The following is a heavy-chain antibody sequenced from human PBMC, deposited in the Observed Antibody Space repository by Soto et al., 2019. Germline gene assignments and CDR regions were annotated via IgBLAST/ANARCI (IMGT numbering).Heavy chain of an antibody. J-gene: IGHJ4*02. Sequence: GGSLRLSCVASGFSFSNYNMNWVRQAPGKGLEWVSYITDSSDTVHYADSVRGRFTISRDNAESSLYLQMNSLRAEETAVYYCANGHCSGGSCYSTESLHWGQGTLVIVSS. V-gene: IGHV3-48*01. CDR2: ITDSSDTV. CDR1: GFSFSNYN. D-gene: IGHD2-15*01. CDR3: ANGHCSGGSCYSTESLH.